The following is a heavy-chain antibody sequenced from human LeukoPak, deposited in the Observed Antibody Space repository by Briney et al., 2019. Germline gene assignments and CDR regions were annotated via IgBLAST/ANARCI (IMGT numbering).Heavy chain of an antibody. CDR3: ARGDRRDY. CDR2: IRYDGSNK. J-gene: IGHJ4*02. CDR1: GFTFSSYG. Sequence: GGSLRLSCAASGFTFSSYGMHWVRQAPGKGLEWVAFIRYDGSNKCYADSVKGRFTISRDNSKNTLYLQMKSLRAEDTAVYYCARGDRRDYWGQGTLVTVSS. V-gene: IGHV3-30*02. D-gene: IGHD3-22*01.